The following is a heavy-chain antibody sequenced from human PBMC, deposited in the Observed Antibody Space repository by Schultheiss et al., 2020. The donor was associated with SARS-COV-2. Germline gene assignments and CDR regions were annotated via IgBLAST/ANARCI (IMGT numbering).Heavy chain of an antibody. CDR3: ARLGAAAVGFQH. CDR1: GGSISSYY. CDR2: RSYSGIS. J-gene: IGHJ1*01. D-gene: IGHD6-13*01. Sequence: SETLSLTCTVSGGSISSYYWNWIRQPPGKGLEWIGYRSYSGISKYNPSLGSRVTILLDTSKNQFSLKLSSVTAADTAVYYCARLGAAAVGFQHWGQGTLVTVSS. V-gene: IGHV4-59*12.